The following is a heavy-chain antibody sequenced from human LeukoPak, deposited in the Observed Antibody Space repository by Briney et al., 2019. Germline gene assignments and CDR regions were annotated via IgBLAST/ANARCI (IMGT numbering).Heavy chain of an antibody. V-gene: IGHV4-30-4*01. D-gene: IGHD3-22*01. CDR3: ARDERVYYDSSGYYYPWYFDL. CDR1: GGSISSGGYS. CDR2: IYYSGST. J-gene: IGHJ2*01. Sequence: PSETLSLTCAVSGGSISSGGYSWSWIRQPPGKGLEWIGYIYYSGSTYYNPSLKSRVTISVDTSKNQFSLKLSSVTAADTAVYYCARDERVYYDSSGYYYPWYFDLWGRGTLVTVSS.